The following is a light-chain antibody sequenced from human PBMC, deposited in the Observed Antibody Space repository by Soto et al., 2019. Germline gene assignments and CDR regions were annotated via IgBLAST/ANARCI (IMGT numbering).Light chain of an antibody. Sequence: EVVLTQFPATLSLSPGDRAALSCKASQSVHNFLAWYQQRPGQAPRLLIYGASNRAAGIPDRFSGSGFGTDFTLTINSLEPEDFAVYYCQQRSNCPPITFGQGTRLDIK. CDR2: GAS. J-gene: IGKJ5*01. CDR1: QSVHNF. V-gene: IGKV3-11*01. CDR3: QQRSNCPPIT.